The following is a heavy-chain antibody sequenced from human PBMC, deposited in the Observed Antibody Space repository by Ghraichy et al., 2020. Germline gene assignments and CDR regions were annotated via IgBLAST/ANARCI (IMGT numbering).Heavy chain of an antibody. Sequence: LNISCAVYGGSFSGYYWSWIRQPPGKGLEWIGEINHSGSTNYNPSLKSRVTISVDTSKNQFSLKLSSVTAADTAVYYCARGNRARDAFDIWGQGTMVTVSS. D-gene: IGHD1-14*01. J-gene: IGHJ3*02. CDR2: INHSGST. CDR1: GGSFSGYY. CDR3: ARGNRARDAFDI. V-gene: IGHV4-34*01.